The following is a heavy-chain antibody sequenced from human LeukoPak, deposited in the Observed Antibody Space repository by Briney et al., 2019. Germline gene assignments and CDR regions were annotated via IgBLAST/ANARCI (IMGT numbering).Heavy chain of an antibody. CDR3: ARDLQYFRAFDI. CDR2: IYYSGST. J-gene: IGHJ3*02. CDR1: GGSFSGYY. D-gene: IGHD2/OR15-2a*01. V-gene: IGHV4-59*01. Sequence: SSETLSLTCAVYGGSFSGYYWSWIRQPPGKGLEWIGYIYYSGSTKYNPSLKSRVTISVDTSKNQFSLKLSSVSAADTAVYYCARDLQYFRAFDIWGQGTMVTVSS.